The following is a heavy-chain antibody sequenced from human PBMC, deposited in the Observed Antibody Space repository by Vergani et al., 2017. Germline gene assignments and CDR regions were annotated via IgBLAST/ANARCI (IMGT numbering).Heavy chain of an antibody. J-gene: IGHJ3*01. CDR1: GGSLSGYY. CDR2: INHSGNI. CDR3: ARRGGRWETLLRDDFDF. V-gene: IGHV4-34*01. Sequence: QVQLQQWGPGLLKPSETLSLTCAVYGGSLSGYYWSWIRLAPGKGLEWIGEINHSGNINYNPTLKSPFNVSIDTSRDHFSLKWRTVSAADTAVYFCARRGGRWETLLRDDFDFWGQGTLVTVSP. D-gene: IGHD1-26*01.